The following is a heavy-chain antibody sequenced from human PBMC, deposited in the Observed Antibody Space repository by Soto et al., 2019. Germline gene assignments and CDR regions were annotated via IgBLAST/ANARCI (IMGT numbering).Heavy chain of an antibody. CDR2: INPSGGST. D-gene: IGHD3-22*01. CDR1: GYTFTSYY. Sequence: ASVKVSCKASGYTFTSYYMHWVRQAPGQGLEWMGIINPSGGSTSYAQKFQGRVTMTRDTSTSTVYMELSSLRSEDTAVYYCAKGGTSTMIVVALVYWGQGTLVTVSS. V-gene: IGHV1-46*01. J-gene: IGHJ4*02. CDR3: AKGGTSTMIVVALVY.